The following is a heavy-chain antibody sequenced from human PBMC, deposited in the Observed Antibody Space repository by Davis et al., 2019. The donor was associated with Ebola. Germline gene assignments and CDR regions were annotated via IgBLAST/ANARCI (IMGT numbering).Heavy chain of an antibody. J-gene: IGHJ4*02. D-gene: IGHD3-16*01. CDR1: KFSFTSFW. CDR2: IYPGDSDT. Sequence: GESLKISCKASKFSFTSFWIGWVRQMPGKGLEWMGIIYPGDSDTRYSPSFQGQVTISADKSISTTYLQWSSLKASDTAMYYCTRQRGSSVSRYPYYSDFWGQGTLVTVSS. CDR3: TRQRGSSVSRYPYYSDF. V-gene: IGHV5-51*01.